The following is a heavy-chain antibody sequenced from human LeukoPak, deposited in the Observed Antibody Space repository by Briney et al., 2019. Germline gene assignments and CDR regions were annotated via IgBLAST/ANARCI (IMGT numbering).Heavy chain of an antibody. D-gene: IGHD3-3*01. J-gene: IGHJ4*02. V-gene: IGHV3-23*01. CDR3: AKNWNFGVVIISASDY. CDR2: ITGSGDST. Sequence: GGSLRLSCAASGFTFSRYAMSWVRQAPGKGLEWVSAITGSGDSTYSADSVKGRFTISRDNSKNTLYLQMTSLRAEDTAVYYCAKNWNFGVVIISASDYWGLGTLVTVSS. CDR1: GFTFSRYA.